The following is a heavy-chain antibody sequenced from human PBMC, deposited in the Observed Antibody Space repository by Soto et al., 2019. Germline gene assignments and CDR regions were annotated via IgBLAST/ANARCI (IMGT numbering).Heavy chain of an antibody. CDR1: GRPVSSGGYY. CDR3: VRDRALDSSGHWFDS. V-gene: IGHV4-31*03. Sequence: QVQLQESGPGLVKPSQTLSLTCTVSGRPVSSGGYYWTWIRQFPGKGLAWIGYIYHIGIPSYNPSLKSRLSMSLDASKNQYSLTLTSVTAADTAIYYCVRDRALDSSGHWFDSWGQGTLVTVSS. J-gene: IGHJ5*01. CDR2: IYHIGIP. D-gene: IGHD6-19*01.